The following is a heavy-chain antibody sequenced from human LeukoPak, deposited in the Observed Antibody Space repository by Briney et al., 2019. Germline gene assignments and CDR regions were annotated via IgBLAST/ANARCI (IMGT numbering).Heavy chain of an antibody. V-gene: IGHV3-30*04. CDR1: GFTFSSYA. D-gene: IGHD6-13*01. CDR3: ARAVAAAAYGSFDY. CDR2: ISYDGSNK. Sequence: PGGSPRLSCAASGFTFSSYAMHWVRQAPGKGLEWVAVISYDGSNKYYADSVKGRFTISRDNSKNTLYLQMNSLRAEDTAVYYCARAVAAAAYGSFDYWGQGTLVTVSS. J-gene: IGHJ4*02.